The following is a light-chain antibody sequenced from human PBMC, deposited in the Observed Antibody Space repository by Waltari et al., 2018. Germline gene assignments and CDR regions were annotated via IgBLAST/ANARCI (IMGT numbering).Light chain of an antibody. CDR3: QVWDRTGDHVI. Sequence: YVLTQPPSVSVTPGRTARIPWGGNNIGRKTGHWYQQKPGQAPVLVVYEDKERPSGIPERFSASNSGNTATLTISGVAAGDEADYYCQVWDRTGDHVIFGGGTKLTVL. CDR1: NIGRKT. J-gene: IGLJ2*01. V-gene: IGLV3-21*03. CDR2: EDK.